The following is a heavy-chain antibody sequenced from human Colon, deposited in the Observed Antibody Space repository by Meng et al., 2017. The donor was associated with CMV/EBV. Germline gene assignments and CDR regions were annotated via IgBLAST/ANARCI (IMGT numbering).Heavy chain of an antibody. D-gene: IGHD4-11*01. CDR2: INPSGGST. V-gene: IGHV1-46*01. Sequence: ASVKVSCKASGSTFTRYYMNWVRQAPGQGLEWMGIINPSGGSTTYAQKFQGRVTMTRDTSTSTFYMELSGLRSDDTAVYYCARGRFDYNDYTILDSWGQGTLVTVSS. CDR3: ARGRFDYNDYTILDS. J-gene: IGHJ4*02. CDR1: GSTFTRYY.